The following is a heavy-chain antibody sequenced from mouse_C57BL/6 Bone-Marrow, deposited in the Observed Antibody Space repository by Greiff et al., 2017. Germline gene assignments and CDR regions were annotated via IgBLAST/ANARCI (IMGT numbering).Heavy chain of an antibody. J-gene: IGHJ2*01. V-gene: IGHV1-4*01. CDR3: ARGYYQDYFDY. CDR2: INPRGGYT. D-gene: IGHD1-1*01. CDR1: GYTFTSYT. Sequence: QVQLQQSGAELVRPGASVKMSCKASGYTFTSYTMHWVKQRPGQGLEWIGYINPRGGYTKYNQKFKDKATLTADKSSSTAYMQLSSLTSEDPAVYYGARGYYQDYFDYWGQGTTLTVSS.